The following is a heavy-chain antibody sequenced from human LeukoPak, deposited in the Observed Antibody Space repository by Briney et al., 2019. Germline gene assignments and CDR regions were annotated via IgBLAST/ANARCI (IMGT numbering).Heavy chain of an antibody. CDR3: ASGITGTPGGFDP. CDR2: IDPNSGGT. CDR1: GYTFTGYY. Sequence: ASVKVSCKASGYTFTGYYMHWVRQAPGQGLEWMGWIDPNSGGTNYAQKFQGRVTMTRDTSISTAYMELSRLRSDDTAVYYCASGITGTPGGFDPWGQGTLVTVSS. D-gene: IGHD1-7*01. V-gene: IGHV1-2*02. J-gene: IGHJ5*02.